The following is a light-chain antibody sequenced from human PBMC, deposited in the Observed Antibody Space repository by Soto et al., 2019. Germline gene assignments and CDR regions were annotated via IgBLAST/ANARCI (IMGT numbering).Light chain of an antibody. V-gene: IGKV3-11*01. J-gene: IGKJ1*01. CDR1: QSVSSY. CDR2: DAS. Sequence: EFVLTHSLATLSLSPGESAALSCRASQSVSSYLAWYQQKPGQAPRLLIYDASNRATGIPDRFSGSGSGTDFTLTISSLEPEDVATYYCQKYNSAPQTFGQGTKVDIK. CDR3: QKYNSAPQT.